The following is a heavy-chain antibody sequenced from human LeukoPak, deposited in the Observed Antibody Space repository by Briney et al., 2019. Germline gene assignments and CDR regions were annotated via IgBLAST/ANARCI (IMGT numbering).Heavy chain of an antibody. D-gene: IGHD3-10*01. CDR3: ASSDYYGSGIYDY. CDR2: IKQDGSEK. Sequence: PGGSLRLSCAASGFTFSSYWMSWVRQAPGKGLEWVANIKQDGSEKYYVDSVKGRFTISRDNAKNSLYLQMNSLRAEDTAVYYCASSDYYGSGIYDYWGQGTLVTVSS. CDR1: GFTFSSYW. J-gene: IGHJ4*02. V-gene: IGHV3-7*01.